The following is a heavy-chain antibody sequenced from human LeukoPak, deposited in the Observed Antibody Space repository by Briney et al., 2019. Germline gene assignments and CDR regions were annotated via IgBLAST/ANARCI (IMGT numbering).Heavy chain of an antibody. J-gene: IGHJ4*02. V-gene: IGHV3-64D*09. CDR3: MTRDSIGY. Sequence: GGSLILSCSASGFTVSNYAMHWVRQAPGKGLEYVSAIDVIGGGTYYADSVKGRFTIFGDSSKNTLNLQMSSLRAEDTAVYYCMTRDSIGYWGQGTLVTVSS. D-gene: IGHD3-22*01. CDR2: IDVIGGGT. CDR1: GFTVSNYA.